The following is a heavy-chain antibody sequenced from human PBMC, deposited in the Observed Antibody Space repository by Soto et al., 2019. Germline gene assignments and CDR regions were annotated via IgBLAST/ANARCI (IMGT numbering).Heavy chain of an antibody. CDR1: GGSISSGDYY. CDR2: IYYSGST. CDR3: ARELAVTGHFDY. Sequence: SETLSLTCTVSGGSISSGDYYWSWIRQPPGKGLEWVAYIYYSGSTYYNPSLKSRLTISLDTSKNQFSLKLSSVTAADTAVYYCARELAVTGHFDYWGQGTLVTVSS. D-gene: IGHD6-19*01. V-gene: IGHV4-30-4*01. J-gene: IGHJ4*02.